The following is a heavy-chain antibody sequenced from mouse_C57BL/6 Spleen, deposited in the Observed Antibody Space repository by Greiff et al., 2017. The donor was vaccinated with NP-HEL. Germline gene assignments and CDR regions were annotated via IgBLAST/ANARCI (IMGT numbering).Heavy chain of an antibody. CDR3: AREEPFRDFDY. Sequence: VQLQQSGAELVKPGASVKISCKASGYAFSSYWMNWVKQRPGKGLEWIGQIYPGDGDTNYNGKFKGKATLTADKSSSTAYMQLSSLTSEDSAVYFCAREEPFRDFDYWGQGTTLTVSS. CDR1: GYAFSSYW. D-gene: IGHD3-3*01. V-gene: IGHV1-80*01. CDR2: IYPGDGDT. J-gene: IGHJ2*01.